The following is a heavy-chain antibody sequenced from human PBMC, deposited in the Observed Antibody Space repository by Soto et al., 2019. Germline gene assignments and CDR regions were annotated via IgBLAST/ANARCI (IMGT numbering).Heavy chain of an antibody. V-gene: IGHV3-30*18. J-gene: IGHJ6*02. Sequence: QVQLVESGGGVVQPGRSLRLSCAASGFTFSSYGMHWVRQAPGKGLEWVAVISYDGSNKYYADSVKGRFTISRDNSKNTLYLQMNSPRAEDTAVYYCAKILQLGDYAYYYYGMDVWGQGTTVTVSS. CDR2: ISYDGSNK. CDR3: AKILQLGDYAYYYYGMDV. CDR1: GFTFSSYG. D-gene: IGHD4-17*01.